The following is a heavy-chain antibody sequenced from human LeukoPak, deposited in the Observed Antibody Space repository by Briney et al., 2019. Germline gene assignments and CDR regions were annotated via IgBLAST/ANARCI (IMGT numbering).Heavy chain of an antibody. V-gene: IGHV3-33*01. Sequence: GGSLRLSCAASGFTFSTYGMHWVRQAPGKGLEWVAVVWYDGSNIHYVDSVKGRFTISRDNSKSTLYLQMYSLTAEDTAVYYCARGGYSGTYYFDYWGQGTLVTVSS. CDR3: ARGGYSGTYYFDY. D-gene: IGHD1-26*01. CDR2: VWYDGSNI. CDR1: GFTFSTYG. J-gene: IGHJ4*02.